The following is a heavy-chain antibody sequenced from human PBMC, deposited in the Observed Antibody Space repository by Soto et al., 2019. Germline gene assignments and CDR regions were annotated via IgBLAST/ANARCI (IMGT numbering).Heavy chain of an antibody. J-gene: IGHJ6*02. CDR3: ARDIEALRLGDPYYYYGMDV. D-gene: IGHD3-16*01. CDR1: GFTFSSYA. Sequence: GGSLRLSCAASGFTFSSYAMHWVRQAPGKGLEWVAVISYDGSNKYYADSVKGRFTISRDNSKNTLYLQMNSLRAEDTAVYYCARDIEALRLGDPYYYYGMDVWGQGTTVTVSS. CDR2: ISYDGSNK. V-gene: IGHV3-30-3*01.